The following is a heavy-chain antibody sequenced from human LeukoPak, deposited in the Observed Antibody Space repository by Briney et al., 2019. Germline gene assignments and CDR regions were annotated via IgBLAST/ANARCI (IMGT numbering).Heavy chain of an antibody. V-gene: IGHV3-33*01. CDR2: IWYDGSNK. Sequence: GGSLRLSCAASGFTFSSYGMHWVRQAPGKGLEWVAVIWYDGSNKYYADSVKGRFTISRDNSKNTLYLQMNSLRAEDTAVYYRARDRELTVLPYYGMDVWGQGTTVTVSS. CDR3: ARDRELTVLPYYGMDV. CDR1: GFTFSSYG. J-gene: IGHJ6*02. D-gene: IGHD3-10*01.